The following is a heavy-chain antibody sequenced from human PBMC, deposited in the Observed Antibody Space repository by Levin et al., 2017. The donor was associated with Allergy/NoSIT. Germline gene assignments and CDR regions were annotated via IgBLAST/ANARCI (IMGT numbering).Heavy chain of an antibody. J-gene: IGHJ4*02. D-gene: IGHD4-17*01. CDR2: IYYSGSS. Sequence: PSETLSLTCTVSGASVSSGGYYWSWIRQHPGKGLEWIGYIYYSGSSYYNPSLKSRVTISVDTSKNHFSLTLNSVTAADTALYYCARGVGDYNLDYWGQGTLVTVSS. CDR3: ARGVGDYNLDY. CDR1: GASVSSGGYY. V-gene: IGHV4-31*03.